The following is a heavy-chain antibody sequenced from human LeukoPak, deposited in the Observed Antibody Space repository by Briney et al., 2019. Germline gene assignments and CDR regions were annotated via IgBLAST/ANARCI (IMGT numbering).Heavy chain of an antibody. D-gene: IGHD2-2*01. V-gene: IGHV3-9*01. CDR1: GFTFDDYS. J-gene: IGHJ4*02. CDR3: VKGVPVAYFDY. CDR2: ISWNSGTI. Sequence: GRSLRLSCAGSGFTFDDYSVHWVRQAPGKGLEWVSGISWNSGTITYADSVKGRFTISRENAKNSLYLQMNSLRAEDTAVYYCVKGVPVAYFDYWGQGTLVTVSS.